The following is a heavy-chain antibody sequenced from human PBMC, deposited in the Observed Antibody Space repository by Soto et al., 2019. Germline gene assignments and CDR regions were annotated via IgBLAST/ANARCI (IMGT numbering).Heavy chain of an antibody. D-gene: IGHD4-17*01. V-gene: IGHV3-13*01. Sequence: GGSLRLSCAASGFTFSSYDMHWVRQATGEGLEWVSAIGTAGDTYYPGSVKGRFTISRENAKNSLYLQMNSQRAEDTAVYYCARDRSTVNYNYYGMDVWGQGTTVTVSS. J-gene: IGHJ6*02. CDR1: GFTFSSYD. CDR2: IGTAGDT. CDR3: ARDRSTVNYNYYGMDV.